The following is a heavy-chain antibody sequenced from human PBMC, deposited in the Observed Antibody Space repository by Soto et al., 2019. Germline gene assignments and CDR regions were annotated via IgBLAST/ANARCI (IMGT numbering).Heavy chain of an antibody. CDR1: GVTFSSDA. J-gene: IGHJ3*02. CDR2: ISGSGGST. CDR3: AKVGITMIVVAAGAFDI. V-gene: IGHV3-23*01. D-gene: IGHD3-22*01. Sequence: GGSLRISCAASGVTFSSDAMGGVRQAPGKGLEWVSAISGSGGSTYYADSVKGRFTISRDNSKNTLYLQMNSLRAEDTAVYYCAKVGITMIVVAAGAFDIWGQGTMVTVSS.